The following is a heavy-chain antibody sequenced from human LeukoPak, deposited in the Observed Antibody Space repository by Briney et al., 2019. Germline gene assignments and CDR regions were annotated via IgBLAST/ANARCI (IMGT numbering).Heavy chain of an antibody. CDR3: AKVRVRWELQSNLDY. Sequence: GGSLRLSCAASGFTFSSYAMSWVRQAPGKGLEWVSAISGSGGSTYYADSVKGRFTISRDNSKNTLYLQMNSLRAEDTAVYYCAKVRVRWELQSNLDYWGQGTLVTVSS. CDR2: ISGSGGST. CDR1: GFTFSSYA. D-gene: IGHD1-26*01. V-gene: IGHV3-23*01. J-gene: IGHJ4*02.